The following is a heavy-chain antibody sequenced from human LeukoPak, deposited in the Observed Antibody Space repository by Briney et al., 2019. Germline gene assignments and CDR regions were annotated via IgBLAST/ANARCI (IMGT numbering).Heavy chain of an antibody. CDR2: INAGNGNT. J-gene: IGHJ3*02. D-gene: IGHD3-22*01. CDR1: GYTFTSYA. Sequence: ASVKVSCKASGYTFTSYAMHWVRQAPGQRLEWMGWINAGNGNTKYSQKFQGRVTITRDTSASTAYMELSSLRSEDTAVYYCASAPYYYDSSVGAFDIWGQGTMVTVSS. CDR3: ASAPYYYDSSVGAFDI. V-gene: IGHV1-3*01.